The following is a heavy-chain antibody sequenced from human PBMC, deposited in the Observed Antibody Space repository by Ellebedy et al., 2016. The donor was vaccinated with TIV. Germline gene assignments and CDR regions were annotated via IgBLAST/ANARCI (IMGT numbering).Heavy chain of an antibody. D-gene: IGHD3-16*01. Sequence: MPSETLSLTCTVSGGSITNFYWNWIRQPPGKGLEWIGNIYYNRGSSYNPSLQSRVTISMDTSKNQFSLKLNSVTAADTALYYCARERSYGGAFDYWGQGILVTVSS. V-gene: IGHV4-59*01. CDR2: IYYNRGS. CDR3: ARERSYGGAFDY. J-gene: IGHJ4*02. CDR1: GGSITNFY.